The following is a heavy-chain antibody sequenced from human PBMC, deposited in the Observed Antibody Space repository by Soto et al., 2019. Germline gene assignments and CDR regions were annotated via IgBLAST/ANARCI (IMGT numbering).Heavy chain of an antibody. D-gene: IGHD5-12*01. CDR1: GVSISSSY. CDR3: ARGGNRYSHNASGVGGFDF. V-gene: IGHV4-59*01. J-gene: IGHJ4*02. Sequence: KPSETLSLTCTVSGVSISSSYWSWIRQSPGTGLEWIGYIYYTGTTNYNPSLKRRVTISLDTAKNQFSLNVNSLTTADTAVYFCARGGNRYSHNASGVGGFDFWGQGTLVTVSS. CDR2: IYYTGTT.